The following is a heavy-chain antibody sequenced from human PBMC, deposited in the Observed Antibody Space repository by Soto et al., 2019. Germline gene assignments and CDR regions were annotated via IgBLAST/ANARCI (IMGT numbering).Heavy chain of an antibody. CDR3: ASEPGRIAGAGCDY. V-gene: IGHV3-33*01. CDR2: ILYDGSEK. J-gene: IGHJ4*02. Sequence: QVQLVESGGGVVQPGRSLRLSCVASGFMFDSYGMHWVRQAPGKGLEWVAIILYDGSEKYHADSVKGRFTISRDNSKNTLYLQMNSLRADDTALYYCASEPGRIAGAGCDYWGQGTLVTVSS. D-gene: IGHD6-19*01. CDR1: GFMFDSYG.